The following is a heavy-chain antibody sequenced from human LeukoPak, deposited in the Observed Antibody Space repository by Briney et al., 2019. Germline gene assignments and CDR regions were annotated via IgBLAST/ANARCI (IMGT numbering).Heavy chain of an antibody. J-gene: IGHJ4*02. CDR3: AKHNSPNWYDY. CDR1: GFTFSSYA. Sequence: PGGSLRLSCAASGFTFSSYAMSWVRQAPGKGLEWVSSITGSGGNTFYADSVKGRFTISRDNFKNMLYLQMNSLRAEDTAIYYCAKHNSPNWYDYWGQGTLVTVSS. D-gene: IGHD1-1*01. V-gene: IGHV3-23*01. CDR2: ITGSGGNT.